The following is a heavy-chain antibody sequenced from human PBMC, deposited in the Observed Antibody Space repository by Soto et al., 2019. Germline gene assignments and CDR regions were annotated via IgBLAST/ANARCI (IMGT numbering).Heavy chain of an antibody. J-gene: IGHJ5*02. D-gene: IGHD3-22*01. CDR3: ARDRYYDSSAKYNWFDP. CDR2: INPSGGST. CDR1: GYTFTSYY. Sequence: ASVKVSCKASGYTFTSYYMHWVRQAPGQGLEWMGIINPSGGSTSYAQKFQGRVTMTRDTSTSTVYMELSSLRSEDTAVYYCARDRYYDSSAKYNWFDPWGQGTLVTVSS. V-gene: IGHV1-46*03.